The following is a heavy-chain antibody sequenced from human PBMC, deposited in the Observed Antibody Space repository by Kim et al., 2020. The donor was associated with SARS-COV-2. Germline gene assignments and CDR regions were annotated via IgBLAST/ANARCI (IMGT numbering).Heavy chain of an antibody. Sequence: GGSLRLSCAASGFTFSSYWMSWVRQAPGKGLEWVANIKQDGSEKYYVDSVKGRFTISRDNPKNSLYLQMNSLRAEDTAVYYCARDSDPIRVYVQYQLLASYYGMDVWGQGTTVTVSS. CDR2: IKQDGSEK. D-gene: IGHD2-2*01. J-gene: IGHJ6*02. V-gene: IGHV3-7*01. CDR1: GFTFSSYW. CDR3: ARDSDPIRVYVQYQLLASYYGMDV.